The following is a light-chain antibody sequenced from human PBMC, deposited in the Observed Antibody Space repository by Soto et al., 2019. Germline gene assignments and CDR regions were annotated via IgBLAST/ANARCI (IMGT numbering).Light chain of an antibody. Sequence: EIVLTQSPGTLSLSPGERATLSCRASQSVSSNYLAWYHQKPGQPPRLLIHSASSRASGIPDRFTGSGSGTNFTLTISRLEPEDSAVYYCQQYDKLPRTFGQGTKVDIK. CDR3: QQYDKLPRT. CDR1: QSVSSNY. V-gene: IGKV3-20*01. J-gene: IGKJ1*01. CDR2: SAS.